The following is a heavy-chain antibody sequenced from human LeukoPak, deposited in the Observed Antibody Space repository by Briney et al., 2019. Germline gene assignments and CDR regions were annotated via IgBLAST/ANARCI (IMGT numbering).Heavy chain of an antibody. CDR2: INHSGST. J-gene: IGHJ3*02. V-gene: IGHV4-34*01. CDR3: ASAGDLYDRGYGDAFDI. CDR1: GGSFSGYY. D-gene: IGHD3-22*01. Sequence: KPSETLSLTCAVYGGSFSGYYWSWIRQPPGKGLEWIGEINHSGSTNYNPSLKSRVTISVDTSKNQFSLKLSSVTAADTAVYYCASAGDLYDRGYGDAFDIWGQGTMVTVSS.